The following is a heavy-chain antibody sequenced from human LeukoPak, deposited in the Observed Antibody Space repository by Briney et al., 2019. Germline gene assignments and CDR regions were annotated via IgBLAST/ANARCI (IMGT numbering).Heavy chain of an antibody. CDR1: GYTFTGYY. V-gene: IGHV1-46*01. Sequence: ASVKVSCKASGYTFTGYYMHWVRQAPGQGLEWMGIINPSGGSTSYAQKFQGRVTMTRDMSTSTVYMELSSLRSEDTAVYYCARDRHPGDFDYWGQGTLVTVSS. CDR3: ARDRHPGDFDY. J-gene: IGHJ4*02. CDR2: INPSGGST.